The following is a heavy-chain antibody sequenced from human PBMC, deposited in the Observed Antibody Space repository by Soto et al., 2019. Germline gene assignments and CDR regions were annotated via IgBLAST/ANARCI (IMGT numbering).Heavy chain of an antibody. Sequence: GGSLRLSCAASGFTVSSNYMSWVRQAPGKGLEWVSVIYSGGSTYYADSVKGRFTISRDNSKNTLYLQMNSLRAEDTAVYCCASSGGGYYDSSGYYSCFDYWGQGTLVTVSS. CDR1: GFTVSSNY. CDR2: IYSGGST. D-gene: IGHD3-22*01. V-gene: IGHV3-53*01. CDR3: ASSGGGYYDSSGYYSCFDY. J-gene: IGHJ4*02.